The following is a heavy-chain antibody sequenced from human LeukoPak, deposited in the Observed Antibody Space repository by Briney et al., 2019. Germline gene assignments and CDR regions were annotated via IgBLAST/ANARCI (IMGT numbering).Heavy chain of an antibody. CDR1: GFTFSSYA. CDR2: ITSSGGRT. J-gene: IGHJ4*02. V-gene: IGHV3-23*01. CDR3: ARAPVTSCRGAYCYPFDY. Sequence: PGGSLRLSCAASGFTFSSYAMSWVRQAPRKGLEWGSGITSSGGRTYYADSVKGRFTISRDNFKNTLYLQMNSLRAEDTAVYYCARAPVTSCRGAYCYPFDYWGQGTLVTVSS. D-gene: IGHD2-21*01.